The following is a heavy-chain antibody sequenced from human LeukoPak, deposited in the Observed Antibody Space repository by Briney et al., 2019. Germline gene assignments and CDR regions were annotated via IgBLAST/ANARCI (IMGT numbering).Heavy chain of an antibody. D-gene: IGHD3-22*01. J-gene: IGHJ4*02. CDR1: GYTLTELS. CDR3: ATDNLNYYDSSGLGGLDY. Sequence: ASVKVSCKVSGYTLTELSVHWVRQAPGKGLEWMGNFDPKDGDTIYAQKFQGRVTMTENTSTDTAYMELSSLRSEDTAVYYCATDNLNYYDSSGLGGLDYWGQGTLVTVSS. CDR2: FDPKDGDT. V-gene: IGHV1-24*01.